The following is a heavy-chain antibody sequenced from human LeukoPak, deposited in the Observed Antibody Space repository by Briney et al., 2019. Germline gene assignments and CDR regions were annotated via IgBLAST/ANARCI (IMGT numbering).Heavy chain of an antibody. V-gene: IGHV3-23*01. D-gene: IGHD6-19*01. Sequence: GGSLRLSCAASGFTFNTYAIYLVRQAPGKGLEWVSGICGSGGCTYYADSVKGRFTISRDNSKNTVYLQMNSLTVDDTAVYYCAKTTVGYSSGRFPGWPADCWGQGTLVTVSS. J-gene: IGHJ4*02. CDR3: AKTTVGYSSGRFPGWPADC. CDR2: ICGSGGCT. CDR1: GFTFNTYA.